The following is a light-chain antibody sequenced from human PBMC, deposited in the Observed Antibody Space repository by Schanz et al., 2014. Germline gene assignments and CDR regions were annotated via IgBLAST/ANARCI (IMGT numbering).Light chain of an antibody. CDR1: QSVSSY. CDR3: QQGNSFPRT. Sequence: EIVLTQSPPTLSLSPGERATLSCRASQSVSSYLAWYQQKPGQAPRLLIYEASNRATGIPARFSGSGSGTDFTLTISSLEPEDFATYYCQQGNSFPRTFGQGTKVDIK. CDR2: EAS. J-gene: IGKJ2*02. V-gene: IGKV3-11*01.